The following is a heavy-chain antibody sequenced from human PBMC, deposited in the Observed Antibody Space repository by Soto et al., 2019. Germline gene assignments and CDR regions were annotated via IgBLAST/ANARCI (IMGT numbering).Heavy chain of an antibody. CDR2: ITDSGAST. CDR1: GFAFSSFA. V-gene: IGHV3-23*01. D-gene: IGHD6-6*01. J-gene: IGHJ4*02. Sequence: GGSLRLSCAASGFAFSSFAMSWVRQAPGKGLEWVSSITDSGASTFYADSVKGRLTTSRDNSKSTLYLQMNSLRAEDTAVYYCAKDGRQLAPDYWGQGTLVTVSS. CDR3: AKDGRQLAPDY.